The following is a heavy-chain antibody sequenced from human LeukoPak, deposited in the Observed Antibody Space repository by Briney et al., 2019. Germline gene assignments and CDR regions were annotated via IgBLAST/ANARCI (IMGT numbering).Heavy chain of an antibody. Sequence: GGSLRLSCAAPGFTFSSYWMIWVRQAPGKGLEWVDNIKQDGSEKYYVDSVKGRFTISRDNAKNSLYLQMNSLRAEDTALYYCAKAREARGSSWYIYYYYGMDVWGQGTTVTVSS. D-gene: IGHD6-13*01. CDR3: AKAREARGSSWYIYYYYGMDV. V-gene: IGHV3-7*03. J-gene: IGHJ6*02. CDR2: IKQDGSEK. CDR1: GFTFSSYW.